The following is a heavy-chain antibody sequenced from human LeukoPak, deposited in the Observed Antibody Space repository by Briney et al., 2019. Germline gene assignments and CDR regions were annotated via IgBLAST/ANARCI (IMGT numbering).Heavy chain of an antibody. Sequence: SETLSLXCALSGYSISSSYYWGLIRQPPGRGREWIGTIYHSGSTPYNPSLKSRVTLSVDTSKNQFSLKLRSVIAADTAVYYCASLPSNTVTYDYWGQETLVTVSS. D-gene: IGHD4-11*01. CDR2: IYHSGST. CDR3: ASLPSNTVTYDY. CDR1: GYSISSSYY. V-gene: IGHV4-38-2*01. J-gene: IGHJ4*02.